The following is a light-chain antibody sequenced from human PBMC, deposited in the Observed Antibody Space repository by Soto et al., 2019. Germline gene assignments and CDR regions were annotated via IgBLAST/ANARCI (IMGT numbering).Light chain of an antibody. Sequence: QSALTQPASVSGSPGQSITISCTGTSGDIGGCNYVSWYQQHPGKAPKLLISEVTNRPSGVSNRFSGSKSGNTASLTISVLQAEDEADDYCSSYTTNITPVVFGGGTQLTVL. V-gene: IGLV2-14*01. J-gene: IGLJ2*01. CDR1: SGDIGGCNY. CDR3: SSYTTNITPVV. CDR2: EVT.